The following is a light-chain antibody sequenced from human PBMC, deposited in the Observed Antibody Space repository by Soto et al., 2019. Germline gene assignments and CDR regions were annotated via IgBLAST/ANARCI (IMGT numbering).Light chain of an antibody. CDR1: SSDVGGYNF. CDR3: SSYTTNYPVV. CDR2: DVT. V-gene: IGLV2-14*03. J-gene: IGLJ2*01. Sequence: QSVLTQPASVSGSPGQSITISCTGTSSDVGGYNFVSWYQHHPGKAPKVVIYDVTSRPSGVSSRFSGSRSGNTASLTIFGLQAEDEADYYCSSYTTNYPVVFGGGTKLTVL.